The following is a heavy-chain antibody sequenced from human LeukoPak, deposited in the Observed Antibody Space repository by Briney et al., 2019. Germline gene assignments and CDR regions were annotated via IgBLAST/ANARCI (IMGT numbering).Heavy chain of an antibody. CDR1: GGTFSSYA. D-gene: IGHD3-3*01. J-gene: IGHJ6*03. CDR3: ARVCCFLEWLSYYYYYMDV. V-gene: IGHV1-69*06. CDR2: IIPICGTA. Sequence: SVKVSCKASGGTFSSYAISWVRQAPGQGLEWMGGIIPICGTANYAQKFQGRVTITADKSTSTAYMELSSLRSEDTAVYYCARVCCFLEWLSYYYYYMDVWGKGTTVTVSS.